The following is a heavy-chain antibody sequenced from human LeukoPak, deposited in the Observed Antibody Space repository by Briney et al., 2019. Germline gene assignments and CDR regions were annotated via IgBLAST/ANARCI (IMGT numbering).Heavy chain of an antibody. J-gene: IGHJ4*02. Sequence: PGGSLRLSCAASGFTFSSYAMSWVRQAPGKGLEWVSGVSGSGGNIHYADSVKGRFTISRDNSKNTLYLQMNSLRAEDMAVYYCAASLPNIVVVPATKGPFGYWGQGALVTVSS. CDR2: VSGSGGNI. CDR1: GFTFSSYA. CDR3: AASLPNIVVVPATKGPFGY. D-gene: IGHD2-2*01. V-gene: IGHV3-23*01.